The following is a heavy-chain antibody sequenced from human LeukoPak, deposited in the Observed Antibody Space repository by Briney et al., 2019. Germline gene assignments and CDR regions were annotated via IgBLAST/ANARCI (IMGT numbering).Heavy chain of an antibody. CDR1: GFTFSSYA. Sequence: PGGSLRLSCAASGFTFSSYAMSWVRQAPGKGLEWVSAISGSGGSTYYADSVKGRFTISRDNSKNTLYLQMNSLRAEDKAVYYCAKVKALMVRGVPSPDEFDYWGQGTLVTVSS. CDR2: ISGSGGST. D-gene: IGHD3-10*01. J-gene: IGHJ4*02. V-gene: IGHV3-23*01. CDR3: AKVKALMVRGVPSPDEFDY.